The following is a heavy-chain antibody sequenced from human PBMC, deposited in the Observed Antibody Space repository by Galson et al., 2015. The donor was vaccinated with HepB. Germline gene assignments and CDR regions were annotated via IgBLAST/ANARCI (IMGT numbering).Heavy chain of an antibody. CDR1: GYTFTSKG. V-gene: IGHV1-18*01. Sequence: SVKVSCKASGYTFTSKGISWVRQAPGQGLEWMEWISTESGNTNYVQKLQGRVTMIRDTSTSTAYMELRSLRSDDTAVYYCARDVDHRFDHWGQGTLVTVSS. J-gene: IGHJ4*02. CDR2: ISTESGNT. CDR3: ARDVDHRFDH.